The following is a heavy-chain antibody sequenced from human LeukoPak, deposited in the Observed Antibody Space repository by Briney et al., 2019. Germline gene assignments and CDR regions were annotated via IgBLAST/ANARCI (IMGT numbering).Heavy chain of an antibody. V-gene: IGHV4-34*01. CDR2: INHSGST. J-gene: IGHJ4*02. CDR1: GGSFSGYY. D-gene: IGHD2-15*01. Sequence: QPSETLSLTCAVYGGSFSGYYRSWIRQPPGKGLEWIGEINHSGSTNYNPSLKSRVTISVDTSKNQFSLKLSSVTAADTAVYYCARESYSGGSCFDYWGQGTLVTVSS. CDR3: ARESYSGGSCFDY.